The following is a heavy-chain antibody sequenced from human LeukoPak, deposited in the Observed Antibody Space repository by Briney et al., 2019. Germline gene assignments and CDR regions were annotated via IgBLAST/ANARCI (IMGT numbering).Heavy chain of an antibody. CDR1: GFTFSNAW. CDR3: PTGPYYGSDDY. CDR2: IKSKTDGGTT. V-gene: IGHV3-15*01. J-gene: IGHJ4*02. D-gene: IGHD3-10*01. Sequence: PGGSLRLSCAASGFTFSNAWMSWVRQAPGKGLEWVGRIKSKTDGGTTDYAAPVKGRFTISRDNSKNTLYLQMNSLKTEDTAVYYCPTGPYYGSDDYWGQGPLVTVSS.